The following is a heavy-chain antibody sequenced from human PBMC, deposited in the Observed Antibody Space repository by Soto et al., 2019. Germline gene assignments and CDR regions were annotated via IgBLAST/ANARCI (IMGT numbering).Heavy chain of an antibody. V-gene: IGHV1-18*01. J-gene: IGHJ6*02. Sequence: QVQLVQSGAEVKKPGASVKVSCKASGYTFTSYGISWVRQAPGQGLEWMGWISAYNGNTNYAQKLQGRVTMTTDTSTSTAYMGLRSLRSDDTAVYYCARTATGYSSSWYSYYYGMDVWGQGTTVTVSS. CDR3: ARTATGYSSSWYSYYYGMDV. CDR2: ISAYNGNT. D-gene: IGHD6-13*01. CDR1: GYTFTSYG.